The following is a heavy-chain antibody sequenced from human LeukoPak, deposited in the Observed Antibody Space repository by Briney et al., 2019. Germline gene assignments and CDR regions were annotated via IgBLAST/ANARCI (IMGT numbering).Heavy chain of an antibody. CDR1: GYTFTDYY. J-gene: IGHJ4*02. D-gene: IGHD1-26*01. CDR3: ATGSGSYYDY. CDR2: VDPEDGET. Sequence: ASVKVSCKVSGYTFTDYYMHWVQQAPGKGLEWMGLVDPEDGETIYSEKFQGRVTITADTSTDTAYMELSSLRSEDTAVYYCATGSGSYYDYWGQGTLVTFSS. V-gene: IGHV1-69-2*01.